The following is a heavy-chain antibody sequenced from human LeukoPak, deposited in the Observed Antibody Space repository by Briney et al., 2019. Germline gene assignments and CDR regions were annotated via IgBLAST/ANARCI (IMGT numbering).Heavy chain of an antibody. V-gene: IGHV3-30*02. CDR3: AKDTPLCYFDY. Sequence: SCKASGFTFSSYGMHWVRQAPGKGLEWVAFIRNDGSIIYNADSVKGRFTISRDNSKNTLYLQMNSLRADDTAVYYCAKDTPLCYFDYWGQGTLVTVSS. CDR2: IRNDGSII. CDR1: GFTFSSYG. J-gene: IGHJ4*02. D-gene: IGHD3-16*01.